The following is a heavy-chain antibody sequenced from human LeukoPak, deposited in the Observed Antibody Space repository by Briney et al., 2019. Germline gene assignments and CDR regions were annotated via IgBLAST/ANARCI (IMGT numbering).Heavy chain of an antibody. Sequence: SETVSLTRAVYSGSFGVCYWRWISQPQGKGLEWIGEINHSGSTNYNPSLKSRVTISVDTSKNQFSLKLSSVTAADTAVYYCARAAYYYDSSGYYSTALYFDYWGQGTLVTVSS. CDR2: INHSGST. D-gene: IGHD3-22*01. V-gene: IGHV4-34*01. CDR3: ARAAYYYDSSGYYSTALYFDY. J-gene: IGHJ4*02. CDR1: SGSFGVCY.